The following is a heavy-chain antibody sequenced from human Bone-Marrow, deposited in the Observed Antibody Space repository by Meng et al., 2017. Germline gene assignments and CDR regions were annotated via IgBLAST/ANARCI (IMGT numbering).Heavy chain of an antibody. J-gene: IGHJ4*02. V-gene: IGHV4-31*03. D-gene: IGHD3-22*01. CDR2: IYYSGST. CDR1: GGSISGGGYN. Sequence: GHLQEWGLGLVKAAQTLSPTCTVPGGSISGGGYNWSWIRQNPGKGLEWIGYIYYSGSTYYNPSLKSRVTISVETSKNPFSPKLSSVTAADTAVYYWARGMYYYDSSGYYFDYWGQGTLVTVSS. CDR3: ARGMYYYDSSGYYFDY.